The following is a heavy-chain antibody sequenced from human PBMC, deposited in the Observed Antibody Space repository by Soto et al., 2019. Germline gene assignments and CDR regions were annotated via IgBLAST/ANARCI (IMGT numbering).Heavy chain of an antibody. J-gene: IGHJ6*02. CDR1: GGSISSGGYY. V-gene: IGHV4-31*03. Sequence: PSETLSLTCTVSGGSISSGGYYWTWIRQHRGKGLEWIGYNYYSGITYYNPSLKSRVTISLDTSKNQFSLKLSSVTAADTAVYYCAIQFGSTSCYACYYYYGMDVWGQGTTVTVSS. D-gene: IGHD2-2*01. CDR2: NYYSGIT. CDR3: AIQFGSTSCYACYYYYGMDV.